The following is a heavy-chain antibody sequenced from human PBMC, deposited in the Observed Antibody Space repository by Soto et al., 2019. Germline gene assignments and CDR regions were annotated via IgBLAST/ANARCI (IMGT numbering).Heavy chain of an antibody. D-gene: IGHD2-2*01. CDR2: INSDGSST. CDR1: GFTFSSYW. Sequence: GGSLRLSCAASGFTFSSYWMHWVRQAPGKGLVWVSRINSDGSSTSYADSVKGRFTISRDNAKNTLYLQMNSLRAEDTAVYYCAREDIVVVPAATGFYNWFDPWGQGTLVTVSS. J-gene: IGHJ5*02. V-gene: IGHV3-74*01. CDR3: AREDIVVVPAATGFYNWFDP.